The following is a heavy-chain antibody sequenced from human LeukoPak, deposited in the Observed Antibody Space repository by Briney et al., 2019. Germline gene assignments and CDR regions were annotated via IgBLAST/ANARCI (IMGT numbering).Heavy chain of an antibody. Sequence: GASVKVSCSSSGYILTNYGIYWVRQAPGQGLEWMGWINTYNGETDYAQNFQGRVTMTTDTSTSTAYMDLRSLTSDHTAVYYCARGRLGVSGYKDYLDYWGQGTLVTVSS. CDR3: ARGRLGVSGYKDYLDY. CDR2: INTYNGET. D-gene: IGHD5-12*01. V-gene: IGHV1-18*01. CDR1: GYILTNYG. J-gene: IGHJ4*02.